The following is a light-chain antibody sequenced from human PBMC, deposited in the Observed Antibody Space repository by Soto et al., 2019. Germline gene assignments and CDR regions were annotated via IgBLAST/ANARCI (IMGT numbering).Light chain of an antibody. CDR2: DVS. CDR1: ESVTNY. V-gene: IGKV3-11*01. J-gene: IGKJ1*01. Sequence: EIVLTQSPGTLSLSPGARGPLSCRASESVTNYLAWYQQKPGQAPRLLVYDVSNRAAGIPARFSGGGSGTDFTLTISNLEPEDFAVYYCQQRSDWPWTFGQGTKVDIK. CDR3: QQRSDWPWT.